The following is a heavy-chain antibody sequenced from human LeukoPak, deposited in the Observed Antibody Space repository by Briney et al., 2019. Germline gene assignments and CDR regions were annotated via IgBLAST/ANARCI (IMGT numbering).Heavy chain of an antibody. J-gene: IGHJ3*02. CDR2: IFYSGST. Sequence: SETLSLTCTVSGGSISSSSYFWGWIRQPPGKGLEWIGSIFYSGSTYYNPSLKSRVTISVDTSKNRFSLKLSSVTAADTAVYYCARGRYLTMNFDIWGQGTMVTVSS. CDR1: GGSISSSSYF. CDR3: ARGRYLTMNFDI. D-gene: IGHD1-1*01. V-gene: IGHV4-39*07.